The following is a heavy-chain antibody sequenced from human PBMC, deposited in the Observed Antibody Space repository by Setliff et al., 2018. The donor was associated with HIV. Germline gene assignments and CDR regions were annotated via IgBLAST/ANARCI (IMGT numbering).Heavy chain of an antibody. D-gene: IGHD1-26*01. CDR3: ASGEDSGTYGEPYDS. Sequence: ASETLSLTCTVSGDSIISSRNFWGWIRQPPGKGLEWIGNIHSSGSTYYNPSLKSRVFISVDLSINQFSLKLHSVTAADTAVYYCASGEDSGTYGEPYDSWGQGAQVTVSS. V-gene: IGHV4-39*01. CDR1: GDSIISSRNF. J-gene: IGHJ4*02. CDR2: IHSSGST.